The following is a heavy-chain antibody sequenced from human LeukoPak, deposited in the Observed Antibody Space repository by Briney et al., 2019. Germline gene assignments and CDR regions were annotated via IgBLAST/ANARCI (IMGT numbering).Heavy chain of an antibody. CDR3: ARGTAVAGHVDY. V-gene: IGHV1-69*06. J-gene: IGHJ4*02. D-gene: IGHD6-19*01. CDR1: GGTFSSYA. Sequence: SVKVSCKASGGTFSSYAISWVRQAAGHGLEWMGGIIPIFGTANHAQKFQGRVTITADKSTSTAYMELSSPRSEDTAVYYCARGTAVAGHVDYWGQGTLVTVSS. CDR2: IIPIFGTA.